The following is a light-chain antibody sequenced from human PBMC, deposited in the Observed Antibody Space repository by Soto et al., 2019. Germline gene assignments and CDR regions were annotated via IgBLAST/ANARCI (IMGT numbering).Light chain of an antibody. CDR3: QQYGNSPYA. V-gene: IGKV3-20*01. CDR2: GAS. J-gene: IGKJ2*01. CDR1: QSVSSNY. Sequence: EIVLTQSPGTLSLSPGERATLSCRASQSVSSNYLAWYQQKSGQAPRLLIYGASSRATGIPDRFSGSGSGTDFTLTISTLEPEDFAVYYWQQYGNSPYAFGQGTELEI.